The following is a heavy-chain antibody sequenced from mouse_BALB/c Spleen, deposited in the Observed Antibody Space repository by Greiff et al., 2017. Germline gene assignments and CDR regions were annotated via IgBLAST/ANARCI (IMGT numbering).Heavy chain of an antibody. CDR3: AIPFITTVVVPFAY. D-gene: IGHD1-1*01. J-gene: IGHJ3*01. CDR1: GFTFSSYT. Sequence: EVKLVESGGGLVQPGGSLKLSCAASGFTFSSYTMSWVRQTPEKRLEWVAYISNGGGSTYYPDTVKGRFTISRDNANNTLYLQMSSLKSEDTAMYYCAIPFITTVVVPFAYWGQGTLVTVSA. CDR2: ISNGGGST. V-gene: IGHV5-12-2*01.